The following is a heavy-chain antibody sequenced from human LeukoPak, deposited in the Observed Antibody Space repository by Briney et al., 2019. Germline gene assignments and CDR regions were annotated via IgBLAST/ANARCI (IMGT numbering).Heavy chain of an antibody. Sequence: GGSLRLSCAASGFTFSSYIMNWVRQAPGKGLEWVSSISSSSSSYIYYADSVKGRFTISRDNAKNSLYLQMNSLRAEDTAVYYCARGDSSSWYPNFDYWGQGTLVTVSS. CDR2: ISSSSSSYI. CDR3: ARGDSSSWYPNFDY. V-gene: IGHV3-21*01. D-gene: IGHD6-13*01. CDR1: GFTFSSYI. J-gene: IGHJ4*02.